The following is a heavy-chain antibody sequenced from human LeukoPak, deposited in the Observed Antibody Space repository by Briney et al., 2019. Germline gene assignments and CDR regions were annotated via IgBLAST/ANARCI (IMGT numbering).Heavy chain of an antibody. CDR2: FSGSGGRT. V-gene: IGHV3-23*01. CDR3: AKVTSSYNYFDH. CDR1: GFTFSTYA. J-gene: IGHJ4*02. Sequence: GGSLRLSCAASGFTFSTYAMSWVRQAPGKGLEWVSTFSGSGGRTLYADPVKGRFVISRDNSKNTLYLQMNSLRAEDTAVYYCAKVTSSYNYFDHWGQGAPVTVSS. D-gene: IGHD2-2*01.